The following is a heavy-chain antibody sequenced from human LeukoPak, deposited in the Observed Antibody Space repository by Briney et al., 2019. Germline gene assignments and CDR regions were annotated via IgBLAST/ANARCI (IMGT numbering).Heavy chain of an antibody. CDR2: IRYDGSNK. CDR1: GFTFSSYG. J-gene: IGHJ4*02. CDR3: AKLFPWGSGSYPTDY. D-gene: IGHD3-10*01. Sequence: PGGSLRLSCAASGFTFSSYGMHWVRQAPGKGLEWVAFIRYDGSNKYYADSVKGRFTISRDNSKNTLYPQMNSLRAEDTAVYYCAKLFPWGSGSYPTDYWGQGTLVTVSS. V-gene: IGHV3-30*02.